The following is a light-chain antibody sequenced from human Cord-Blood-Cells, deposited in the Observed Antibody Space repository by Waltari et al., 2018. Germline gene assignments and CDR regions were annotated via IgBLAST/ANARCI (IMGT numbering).Light chain of an antibody. V-gene: IGLV1-47*01. CDR1: SSNIGSNY. J-gene: IGLJ2*01. CDR2: RNN. Sequence: QSVLTQPPSASGTPGQGVTISCSGRSSNIGSNYLSWYQQLPGTAPKLLIYRNNQRPSGVPDRFSGSKSGTSASLAISGLRSEDEADYYCAAWDDSLSGPVFGGGTKLTVL. CDR3: AAWDDSLSGPV.